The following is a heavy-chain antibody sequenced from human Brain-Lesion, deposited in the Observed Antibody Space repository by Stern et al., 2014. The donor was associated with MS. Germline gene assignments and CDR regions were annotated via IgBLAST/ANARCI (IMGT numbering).Heavy chain of an antibody. Sequence: QVQLQESGPGLVKPSETLSLTCTVSGGSISSNYWAWIRQPPGKGLEWIGNIYYSGFTYYNPSLKSRVTISVDMSKNQFSLKLSSVPAADTAIYYCARHDSVPRPSQLYSARDRGPGYFDYWGQGTLVTVSS. D-gene: IGHD1-26*01. CDR1: GGSISSNY. CDR2: IYYSGFT. J-gene: IGHJ4*02. CDR3: ARHDSVPRPSQLYSARDRGPGYFDY. V-gene: IGHV4-39*01.